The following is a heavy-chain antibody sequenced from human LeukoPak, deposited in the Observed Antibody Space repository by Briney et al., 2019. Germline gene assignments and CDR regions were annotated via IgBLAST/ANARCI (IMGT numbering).Heavy chain of an antibody. CDR1: GYTFTTYD. CDR2: MNPNSGDT. CDR3: ARGLGDYYDTSGYYYAVPAH. D-gene: IGHD3-22*01. Sequence: ASVRVSCKASGYTFTTYDITWVRQATGQGLEWMGWMNPNSGDTAYAQKFQGRVAMTRDTSITTAYMELSSLRSEDTAVYYCARGLGDYYDTSGYYYAVPAHWGQGTLVTVSS. V-gene: IGHV1-8*01. J-gene: IGHJ4*02.